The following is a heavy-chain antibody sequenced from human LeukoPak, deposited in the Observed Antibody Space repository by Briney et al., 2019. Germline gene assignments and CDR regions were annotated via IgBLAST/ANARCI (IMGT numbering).Heavy chain of an antibody. V-gene: IGHV4-59*01. CDR1: GGSISNYY. D-gene: IGHD2-2*01. CDR2: IYYSGST. CDR3: ARGVVVVPGGWFDP. Sequence: SETLSLTCIVSGGSISNYYWSWIRQSPGTGLEWIGFIYYSGSTNYNPSLKSRVTISVDTSKNQFSLKLSSVTAADTAVYYCARGVVVVPGGWFDPWGQGTLVTVSS. J-gene: IGHJ5*02.